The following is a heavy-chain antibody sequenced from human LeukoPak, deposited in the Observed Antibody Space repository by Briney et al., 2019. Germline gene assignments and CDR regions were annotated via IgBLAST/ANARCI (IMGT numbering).Heavy chain of an antibody. D-gene: IGHD5-18*01. CDR1: GGSISSSSYY. J-gene: IGHJ4*02. V-gene: IGHV4-39*01. CDR2: IYYSGST. CDR3: ARPKSGYSYGIFDY. Sequence: SETLSLTCTVSGGSISSSSYYWGWIRQPPGKGLEWIGSIYYSGSTYYNPSLKSRVTISVDTSKNQFSLKLSSVTAADTAVYYCARPKSGYSYGIFDYWGQGTLVTVSS.